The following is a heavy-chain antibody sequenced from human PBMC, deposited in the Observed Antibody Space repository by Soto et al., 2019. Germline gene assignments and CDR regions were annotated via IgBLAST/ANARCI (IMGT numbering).Heavy chain of an antibody. CDR1: GYTFTSYY. CDR3: ARGGVVVVVAATDWFDP. V-gene: IGHV1-46*03. Sequence: ASVKVSCKASGYTFTSYYMHWVRQAPGQGLEWMGIINPSGGGTSYAQKFQGRVTMTRDTSTSTVYMELSSLRSEDTAVYYCARGGVVVVVAATDWFDPWGQGTLVTVSS. J-gene: IGHJ5*02. D-gene: IGHD2-15*01. CDR2: INPSGGGT.